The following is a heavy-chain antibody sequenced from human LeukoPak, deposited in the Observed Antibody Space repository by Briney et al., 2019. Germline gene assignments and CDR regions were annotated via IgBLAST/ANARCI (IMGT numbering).Heavy chain of an antibody. CDR3: ARDLLRYFDQRYYYYYGMDV. J-gene: IGHJ6*02. Sequence: ASVKVSYKASGYTFTSYGISWVRQAPGQGLEWMGWISAYNGNTNYAQKLQGRVTMTTDTSTSTAYMELRSLRSDDTAVYYCARDLLRYFDQRYYYYYGMDVWGQGTTVTVSS. CDR2: ISAYNGNT. CDR1: GYTFTSYG. V-gene: IGHV1-18*01. D-gene: IGHD3-9*01.